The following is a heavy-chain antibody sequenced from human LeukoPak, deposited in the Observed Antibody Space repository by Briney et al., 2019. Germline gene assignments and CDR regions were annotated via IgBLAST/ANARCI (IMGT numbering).Heavy chain of an antibody. J-gene: IGHJ4*02. Sequence: GASVKVSCKASGYTFTSYGIAWVRQAPGQGLEWMGWINPNSGGTNYAQKFQGRVTMTRDTSISTAYMELSRLRSDDTAVYYCARGPERRLDYFDYWGQGTLVTVSS. CDR1: GYTFTSYG. CDR2: INPNSGGT. V-gene: IGHV1-2*02. D-gene: IGHD1-1*01. CDR3: ARGPERRLDYFDY.